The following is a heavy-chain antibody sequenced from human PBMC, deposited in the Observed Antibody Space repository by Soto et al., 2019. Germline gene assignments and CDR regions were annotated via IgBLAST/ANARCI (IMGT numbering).Heavy chain of an antibody. CDR1: GGTCSSYA. V-gene: IGHV1-69*12. CDR2: IIPIFGTA. J-gene: IGHJ6*02. Sequence: QVQLVQSGAEVKKPGSSVKVSCKASGGTCSSYASSWVRQAPGQGLEWMGGIIPIFGTANYAQKFQGRGTMTADESTSTAYMELSSLRSEDTAVYYCASPPPHYYYDGRDVWGQGTTVTVSS. CDR3: ASPPPHYYYDGRDV.